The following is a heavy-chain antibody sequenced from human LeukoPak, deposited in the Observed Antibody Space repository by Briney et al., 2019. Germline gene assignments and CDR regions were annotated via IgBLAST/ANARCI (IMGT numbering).Heavy chain of an antibody. CDR1: GFTLARGG. V-gene: IGHV3-30*04. D-gene: IGHD3-9*01. CDR3: ARDRDWSFDY. CDR2: LSFDGGKK. J-gene: IGHJ4*02. Sequence: GGCLTLASVVSGFTLARGGTECVRRVPGKELEWVAHLSFDGGKKWDADSVKGRFTISRDNSENTVYLQMNDLRVEDTALYYCARDRDWSFDYWGQGTLVTVSS.